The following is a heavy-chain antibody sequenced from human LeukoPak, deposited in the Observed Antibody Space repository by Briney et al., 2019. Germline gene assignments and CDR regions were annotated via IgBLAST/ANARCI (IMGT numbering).Heavy chain of an antibody. Sequence: ASVKVSCKASGYTFTGYYMHWVRQAPGQGLEWMGWINHNSGGTNYAQKLQGRVTMTTDTSTSTAYMELRSLRSDDTAVYYCARVNTMVRGSRRPLLQSDYWGQGTLVTVSS. CDR3: ARVNTMVRGSRRPLLQSDY. CDR1: GYTFTGYY. CDR2: INHNSGGT. V-gene: IGHV1-2*02. D-gene: IGHD3-10*01. J-gene: IGHJ4*02.